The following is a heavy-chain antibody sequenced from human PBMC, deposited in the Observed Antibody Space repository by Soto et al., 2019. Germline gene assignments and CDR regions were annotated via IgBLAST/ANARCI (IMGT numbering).Heavy chain of an antibody. J-gene: IGHJ6*02. CDR2: MKHDGGET. Sequence: GGSLRLSCAAPGFIFSDSWMTWFRQAPGKGLEWVADMKHDGGETYYVDSVKGRFTISRDNAKASLYLQMNSLRVEDTAVYYCARVNCVSSNCYNLYYGRDVWGQGTTVTVSS. D-gene: IGHD2-2*02. CDR1: GFIFSDSW. CDR3: ARVNCVSSNCYNLYYGRDV. V-gene: IGHV3-7*04.